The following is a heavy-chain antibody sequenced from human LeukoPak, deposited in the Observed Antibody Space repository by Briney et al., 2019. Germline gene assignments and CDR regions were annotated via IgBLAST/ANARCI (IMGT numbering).Heavy chain of an antibody. J-gene: IGHJ4*02. CDR3: AKQPRGIAARPKDY. D-gene: IGHD6-6*01. V-gene: IGHV3-30-3*02. CDR2: ISYDGSNK. Sequence: PGGSLRLSCAASGFTFSSYAMHWVRQAPGKGLEWVAVISYDGSNKYYADSVKGRFTISRDNSKNTLYLQMNSLRAEDTAVYYCAKQPRGIAARPKDYWGQGTLVTVSS. CDR1: GFTFSSYA.